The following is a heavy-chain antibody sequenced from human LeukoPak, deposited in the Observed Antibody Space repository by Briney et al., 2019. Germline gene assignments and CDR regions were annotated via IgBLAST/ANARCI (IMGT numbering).Heavy chain of an antibody. V-gene: IGHV3-30*02. D-gene: IGHD1-26*01. Sequence: GGSLRLSCAASGFTFSSYGMYWVRQAPGKGLEWVTFIRKDGSHKFYVDSVRGRFTISRDNSKNTVSLQMNSLRTDDTAVYFCAKSSGSGFDHWGQGTLVTVSS. CDR2: IRKDGSHK. J-gene: IGHJ4*02. CDR3: AKSSGSGFDH. CDR1: GFTFSSYG.